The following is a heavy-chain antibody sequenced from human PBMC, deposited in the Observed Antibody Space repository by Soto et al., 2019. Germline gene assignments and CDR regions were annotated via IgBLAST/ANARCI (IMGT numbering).Heavy chain of an antibody. V-gene: IGHV4-61*01. CDR2: IYYSGST. J-gene: IGHJ3*02. CDR1: GGSVSSGSYY. Sequence: SETLSVTCTVSGGSVSSGSYYWSWIRQPPGKGLEWIGYIYYSGSTNYNPSLKSRVTISVDTSKNQFSLKLSSVTAADTAVYYCARDGYDFWSGYYSSGALDIWGQGTMVTVS. CDR3: ARDGYDFWSGYYSSGALDI. D-gene: IGHD3-3*01.